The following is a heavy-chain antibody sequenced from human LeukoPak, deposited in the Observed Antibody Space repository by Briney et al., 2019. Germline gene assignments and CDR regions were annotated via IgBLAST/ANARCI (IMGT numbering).Heavy chain of an antibody. CDR3: AKDGMAHCSGGSCYSGGYYYYYMDV. D-gene: IGHD2-15*01. J-gene: IGHJ6*03. CDR2: INWNGGST. CDR1: GFTFHDYG. Sequence: GGSLRLSCAASGFTFHDYGMSWVRQVPGKGLEWVSGINWNGGSTSYGDSVKGRFTISRDNAKNSLYLQMNSLRTEDTALYYCAKDGMAHCSGGSCYSGGYYYYYMDVWGKGTTVTVSS. V-gene: IGHV3-20*04.